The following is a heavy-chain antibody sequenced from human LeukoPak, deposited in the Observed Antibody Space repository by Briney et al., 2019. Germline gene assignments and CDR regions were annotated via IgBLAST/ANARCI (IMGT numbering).Heavy chain of an antibody. V-gene: IGHV4-34*01. CDR1: GGSFSGYY. CDR2: INHSGST. CDR3: ARLPMNYYGSGSYYRYFDY. D-gene: IGHD3-10*01. J-gene: IGHJ4*02. Sequence: PSETLSLTCAVYGGSFSGYYWSWIRQPPGKVLEWIGEINHSGSTNYNPSLKSRVTISVDTSKNQFSLKLSSVTAADTAVYYCARLPMNYYGSGSYYRYFDYWGQGTLVTVSS.